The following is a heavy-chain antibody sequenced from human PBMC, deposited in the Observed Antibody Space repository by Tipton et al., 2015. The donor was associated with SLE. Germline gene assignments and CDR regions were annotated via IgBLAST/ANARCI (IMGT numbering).Heavy chain of an antibody. CDR1: GFTFSTYA. D-gene: IGHD6-13*01. CDR3: ARDLILQQLDS. Sequence: SLRLSCAASGFTFSTYAMHWVRQAPGKGLEWVALISYDGSNKYYADSVKGRLTISRDNSKNTVCLQMNSLRGEDTAVYYCARDLILQQLDSWGQGTLVTVSS. J-gene: IGHJ4*02. V-gene: IGHV3-30*04. CDR2: ISYDGSNK.